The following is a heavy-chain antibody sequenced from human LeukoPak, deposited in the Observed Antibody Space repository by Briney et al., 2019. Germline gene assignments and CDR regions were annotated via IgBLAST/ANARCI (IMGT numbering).Heavy chain of an antibody. Sequence: SETLSLTCTVSGGSISSHYWSWIRQPPGKGLEWIGYIYYSGSTNYNPSLKSRVTISVDTSKNQFSLKLSSVTAADTAVYYCARVMTTWSYYYYYYMDVWGQGTTVTVSS. CDR1: GGSISSHY. V-gene: IGHV4-59*11. CDR2: IYYSGST. CDR3: ARVMTTWSYYYYYYMDV. J-gene: IGHJ6*03. D-gene: IGHD4-17*01.